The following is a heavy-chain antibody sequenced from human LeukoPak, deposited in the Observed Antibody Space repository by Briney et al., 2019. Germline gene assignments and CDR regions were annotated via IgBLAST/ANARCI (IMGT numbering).Heavy chain of an antibody. CDR3: AKSDCGGDCHLLDY. J-gene: IGHJ4*02. CDR1: GFTFSTYA. V-gene: IGHV3-23*01. D-gene: IGHD2-21*02. CDR2: FGGSGGSI. Sequence: GGSLRLSCAASGFTFSTYAMSWVRQAPEKGLEWVSHFGGSGGSIYYADSVKGRFTISRDNSKNTLYLQMSSLRAEDTAVYYCAKSDCGGDCHLLDYWGQGTLVTVSS.